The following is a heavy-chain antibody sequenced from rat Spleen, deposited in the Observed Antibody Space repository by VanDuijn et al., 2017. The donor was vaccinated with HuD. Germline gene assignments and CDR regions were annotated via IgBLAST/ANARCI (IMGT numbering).Heavy chain of an antibody. V-gene: IGHV5-7*01. J-gene: IGHJ2*01. CDR2: ISYDGSIT. D-gene: IGHD3-1*01. CDR3: GRHPRPLDY. Sequence: EVQLVESGGGLVQPGRSLKLSCAASGFTFSDYNMAWVRQAPKKGLEWVATISYDGSITYYRDSVKGRFTISRDNAKSTLYLQMDSLRSEDTATYYCGRHPRPLDYWGQGVMVTVSS. CDR1: GFTFSDYN.